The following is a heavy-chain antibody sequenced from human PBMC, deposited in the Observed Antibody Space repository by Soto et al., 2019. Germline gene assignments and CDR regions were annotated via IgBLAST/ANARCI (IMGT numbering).Heavy chain of an antibody. V-gene: IGHV3-30*18. D-gene: IGHD4-17*01. CDR2: ISYHGSGK. CDR3: AKDHLTTTVTTVAY. Sequence: QVQLVESGGGVVQPGRSLRLSCAASGFTFSNYGMHWVRQAPGKGLEWVAVISYHGSGKYYADSVKGRFTISRDNSKNTLYLQMDSLRAEDTAVYYCAKDHLTTTVTTVAYWGQGTVVTVSS. J-gene: IGHJ4*02. CDR1: GFTFSNYG.